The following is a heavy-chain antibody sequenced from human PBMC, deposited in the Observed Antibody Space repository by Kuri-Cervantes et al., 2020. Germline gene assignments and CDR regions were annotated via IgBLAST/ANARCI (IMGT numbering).Heavy chain of an antibody. J-gene: IGHJ4*02. CDR1: GFTVSSNY. D-gene: IGHD3-16*01. V-gene: IGHV3-53*05. CDR2: IYSGGST. Sequence: GESLKISCAAPGFTVSSNYMSWVRQAPGKGLEWVSVIYSGGSTYYADSVKGRFTISRDNSKNTLYLLMNGLRAEDTAVYYCASPARGNYFEYWGQGTLVTVSS. CDR3: ASPARGNYFEY.